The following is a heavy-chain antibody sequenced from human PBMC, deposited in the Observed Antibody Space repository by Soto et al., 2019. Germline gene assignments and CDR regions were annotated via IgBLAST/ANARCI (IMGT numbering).Heavy chain of an antibody. V-gene: IGHV4-4*02. CDR3: ARGQWLAFDY. J-gene: IGHJ4*02. CDR2: IYHSGST. CDR1: GGSISSTNW. Sequence: QVQLQESGPGLVKPSGTLSLTCAVSGGSISSTNWWSWVRQPPGKGLEWIGEIYHSGSTNSNPSPKSRVTMSVNKFQNQFSLILNSVTAADTAVYYWARGQWLAFDYWGQGTLVNVSS. D-gene: IGHD6-19*01.